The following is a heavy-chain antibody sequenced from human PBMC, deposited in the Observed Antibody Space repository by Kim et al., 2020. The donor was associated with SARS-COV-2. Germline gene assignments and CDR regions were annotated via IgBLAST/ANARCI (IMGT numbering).Heavy chain of an antibody. CDR1: GGSISSSSYY. V-gene: IGHV4-39*01. CDR3: ASHGGDYDFWSGSDAFDI. CDR2: IYYSGST. Sequence: SETLSLTCTVSGGSISSSSYYWGWIRQPQGQGLEWIGSIYYSGSTYYNPSLKSRVTISVDTSKNQFSLKLGSVTASDTAVYYCASHGGDYDFWSGSDAFDIWGQGTMVTVSS. D-gene: IGHD3-3*01. J-gene: IGHJ3*02.